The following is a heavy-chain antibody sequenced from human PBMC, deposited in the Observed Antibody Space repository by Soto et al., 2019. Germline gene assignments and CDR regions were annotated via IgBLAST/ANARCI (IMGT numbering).Heavy chain of an antibody. D-gene: IGHD3-22*01. CDR1: GFIFRNYG. CDR3: PKGITSYNDICGYRYEMMYSFAS. V-gene: IGHV3-30*18. Sequence: QVQLVESGGGVVQPGGSLRLSCSASGFIFRNYGMHWVRQTQGKGLEWVAVISNDGSLEDYDDYLRSRFTISRDNSNNTLYLQMSSLRADDTALYYCPKGITSYNDICGYRYEMMYSFASWGQGILVTVSS. CDR2: ISNDGSLE. J-gene: IGHJ4*02.